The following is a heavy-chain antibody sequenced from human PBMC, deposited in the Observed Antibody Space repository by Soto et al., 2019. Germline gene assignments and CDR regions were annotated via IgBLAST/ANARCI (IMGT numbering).Heavy chain of an antibody. V-gene: IGHV1-18*01. CDR1: GYTFTSYG. Sequence: QVQLVQSGAEVKKPGASVKVSCKASGYTFTSYGISWVRQAPEQGLEWMGWISAYNGNTNYAQKLQGRVTMTTDTSTSTAYMELRSLRSDDTAVYYCARDYGLSRQLVIYYYGMDVWGQGTTVTVSS. D-gene: IGHD6-13*01. J-gene: IGHJ6*02. CDR2: ISAYNGNT. CDR3: ARDYGLSRQLVIYYYGMDV.